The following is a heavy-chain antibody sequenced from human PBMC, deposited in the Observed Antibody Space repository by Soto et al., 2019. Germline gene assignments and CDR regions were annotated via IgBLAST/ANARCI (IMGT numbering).Heavy chain of an antibody. CDR1: GFTFSSYA. D-gene: IGHD6-19*01. Sequence: GGSLRLSCAASGFTFSSYAMSWVRQAPGKGLEWVSAFSGSGGSTYYPDSVKGRFSISRDNSRNTLYLQMNSLRAEDTAVYYWAKDWTAVGVFWFDPWGQGTLVTVSS. V-gene: IGHV3-23*01. CDR3: AKDWTAVGVFWFDP. CDR2: FSGSGGST. J-gene: IGHJ5*02.